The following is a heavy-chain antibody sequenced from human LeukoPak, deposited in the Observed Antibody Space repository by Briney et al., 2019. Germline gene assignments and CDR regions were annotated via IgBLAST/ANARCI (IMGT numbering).Heavy chain of an antibody. CDR2: ISSNGGST. Sequence: GGSLRLSCAASGFTFSSYAMQWVRQAPGKGLEYVSAISSNGGSTYYANSVKGRFTISRDNSKNTLYPQMGSLRAEDMAVYYCARGPSGSYYYFDYWGQGTLVTVSS. V-gene: IGHV3-64*01. D-gene: IGHD1-26*01. CDR3: ARGPSGSYYYFDY. CDR1: GFTFSSYA. J-gene: IGHJ4*02.